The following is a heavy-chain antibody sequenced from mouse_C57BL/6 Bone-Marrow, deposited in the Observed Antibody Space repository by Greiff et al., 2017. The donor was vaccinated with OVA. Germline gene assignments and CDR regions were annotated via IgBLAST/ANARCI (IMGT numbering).Heavy chain of an antibody. Sequence: EVHLVESGPELVKPGASVKISCKASGYSFTDYNMNWVKQSNGKSLEWIGVINPNYGTTSYNQKFKGKATLTVDQSSSTAYMQLNSLTSEDSAVYYCARWSTTVVATDYWGQGTTLTVSS. V-gene: IGHV1-39*01. D-gene: IGHD1-1*01. CDR1: GYSFTDYN. J-gene: IGHJ2*01. CDR3: ARWSTTVVATDY. CDR2: INPNYGTT.